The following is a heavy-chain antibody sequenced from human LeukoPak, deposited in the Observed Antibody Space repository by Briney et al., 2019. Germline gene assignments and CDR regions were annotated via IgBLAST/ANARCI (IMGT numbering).Heavy chain of an antibody. CDR3: ANPRSNYAFKGAFDI. Sequence: PGGSLRLSCAASGFTFSTYGMHWVRQAPGKGLEWVAFIRFDESNEYYADSVKGRFTISRDNSKNTLYLQLNSLRAEDTAVYYCANPRSNYAFKGAFDIWGQGTMVTVSS. V-gene: IGHV3-30*02. CDR2: IRFDESNE. D-gene: IGHD3-3*01. CDR1: GFTFSTYG. J-gene: IGHJ3*02.